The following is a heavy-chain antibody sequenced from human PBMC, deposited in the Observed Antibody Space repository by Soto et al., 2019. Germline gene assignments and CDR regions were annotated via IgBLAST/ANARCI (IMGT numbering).Heavy chain of an antibody. Sequence: ASVKVSCKASGYTFTSYAMHWVRQAPGQRLEWMGWINAGNGNTKYSQKFQGRVTITRDTSASTAYMELSSLRSEDTAVYYCARVDLLRFGMDVWGQRTTVTVSS. CDR2: INAGNGNT. V-gene: IGHV1-3*01. J-gene: IGHJ6*02. CDR3: ARVDLLRFGMDV. CDR1: GYTFTSYA.